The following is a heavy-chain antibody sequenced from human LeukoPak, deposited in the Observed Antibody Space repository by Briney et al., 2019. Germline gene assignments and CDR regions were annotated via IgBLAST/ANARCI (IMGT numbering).Heavy chain of an antibody. V-gene: IGHV1-24*01. CDR3: ATIWNLRAAGAFDI. CDR2: FDPEDGET. Sequence: ASVKVSCKVSGYTLTELSMHWVRQAPGKGLEWMGGFDPEDGETIYAQKFQGRVTMTEDTSTDTAYMELSSLRSEDTAVYYCATIWNLRAAGAFDIWGQGTMVTVSS. J-gene: IGHJ3*02. D-gene: IGHD1-7*01. CDR1: GYTLTELS.